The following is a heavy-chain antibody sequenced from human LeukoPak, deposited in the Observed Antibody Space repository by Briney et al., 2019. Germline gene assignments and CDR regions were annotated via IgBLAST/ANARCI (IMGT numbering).Heavy chain of an antibody. CDR3: AKVNHKYHYGSGNSPAWYYYYYMDV. CDR2: ISGSGGST. J-gene: IGHJ6*03. V-gene: IGHV3-23*01. CDR1: GFIFSNHW. D-gene: IGHD3-10*01. Sequence: GGSLRLSCVASGFIFSNHWMTWVRQAPGKGLEWVSAISGSGGSTYYADSVKGRFTISRDNSKNTLYLQMNSLRAEDTAVYYCAKVNHKYHYGSGNSPAWYYYYYMDVWGKGTTVTVSS.